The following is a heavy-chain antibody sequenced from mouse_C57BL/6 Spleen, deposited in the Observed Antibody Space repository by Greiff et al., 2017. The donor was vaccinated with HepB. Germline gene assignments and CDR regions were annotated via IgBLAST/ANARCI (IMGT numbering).Heavy chain of an antibody. J-gene: IGHJ3*01. Sequence: EVHLVESGEGLVKPGGSLKLSCAASGFTFSSYAMSWVRQTPEKRLEWVAYISSGGDYIYYADTVKGRLTISRDNARNTLYLQMSSLKSEDTAMYYCTGDYYGSSEFAYWGHRTLVTVSA. V-gene: IGHV5-9-1*02. D-gene: IGHD1-1*01. CDR3: TGDYYGSSEFAY. CDR1: GFTFSSYA. CDR2: ISSGGDYI.